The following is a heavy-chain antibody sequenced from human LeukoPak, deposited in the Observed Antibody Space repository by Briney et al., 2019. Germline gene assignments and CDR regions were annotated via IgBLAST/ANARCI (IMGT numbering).Heavy chain of an antibody. CDR1: GHTFTAYY. V-gene: IGHV1-2*02. CDR3: ASYASGYNWLRA. J-gene: IGHJ5*02. CDR2: IHPGSGDT. Sequence: ASVKVSRKASGHTFTAYYMHWVRQAPGQGLEWMGWIHPGSGDTKYAQKFQGRVTLTRDTSSSTAYMDLSGLRSDDTALYYCASYASGYNWLRAWGQGTQVTVSS. D-gene: IGHD5-12*01.